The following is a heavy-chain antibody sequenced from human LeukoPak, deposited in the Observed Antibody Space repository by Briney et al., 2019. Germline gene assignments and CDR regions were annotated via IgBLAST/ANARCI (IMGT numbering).Heavy chain of an antibody. CDR2: ISGGGGST. J-gene: IGHJ5*02. D-gene: IGHD1-14*01. CDR1: EFTFSNYA. Sequence: GRSLRLSCAASEFTFSNYAMNWVRQAPGKGLEWVSGISGGGGSTYYADSVKGRFTISRDNSKNTLYLQMDSLRAEDTALYYCAKGSGINHYHWIDPWGQGTLVTVSS. CDR3: AKGSGINHYHWIDP. V-gene: IGHV3-23*01.